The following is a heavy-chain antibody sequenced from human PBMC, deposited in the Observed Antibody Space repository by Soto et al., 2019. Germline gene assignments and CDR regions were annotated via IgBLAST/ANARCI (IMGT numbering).Heavy chain of an antibody. CDR3: SRLYDFWSGYSHPDFDY. D-gene: IGHD3-3*01. CDR1: GYTFTSYG. Sequence: QVQLVQSGAEVKKPGASVKVSCKASGYTFTSYGISWVRQAPGQGLEWMGWISAYNGNTNYAQKLQGRVTMTTDTSTSTAYMELRSLRSDDTAVYYCSRLYDFWSGYSHPDFDYWGQGTLVTVSS. CDR2: ISAYNGNT. J-gene: IGHJ4*02. V-gene: IGHV1-18*01.